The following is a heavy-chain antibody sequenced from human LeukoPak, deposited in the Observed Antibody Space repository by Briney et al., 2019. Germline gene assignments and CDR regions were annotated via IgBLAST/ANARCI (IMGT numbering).Heavy chain of an antibody. J-gene: IGHJ4*02. V-gene: IGHV3-23*01. CDR1: GFTFNNYV. CDR3: AKDSIDVIAVYYFDY. CDR2: ISGSGGGA. Sequence: GGSLRLSCAASGFTFNNYVMSWVRQSPGKGLEWVSAISGSGGGAYYANSVKGRFTISRDNSKNTLYLQMNSLRAEDTAAYYCAKDSIDVIAVYYFDYWGQGTLVTVSS. D-gene: IGHD2-21*01.